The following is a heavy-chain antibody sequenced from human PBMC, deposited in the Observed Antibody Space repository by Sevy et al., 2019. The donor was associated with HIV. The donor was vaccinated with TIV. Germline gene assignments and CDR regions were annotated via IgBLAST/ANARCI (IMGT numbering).Heavy chain of an antibody. CDR2: ISAYNGNT. D-gene: IGHD2-21*01. V-gene: IGHV1-18*01. CDR1: GYTFINYG. J-gene: IGHJ6*02. Sequence: ASVKVSCKASGYTFINYGISWVRQAPGQGLEWMGWISAYNGNTDYALNLQGRVTMTTNASTSTAYMELRSLRSDDTAVYYCAREIGDLWGVYYYYGMDVWGQGTTVTVSS. CDR3: AREIGDLWGVYYYYGMDV.